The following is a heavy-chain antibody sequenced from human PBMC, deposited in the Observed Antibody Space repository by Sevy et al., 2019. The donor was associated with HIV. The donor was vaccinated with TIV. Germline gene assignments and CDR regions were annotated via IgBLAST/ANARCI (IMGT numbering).Heavy chain of an antibody. CDR3: AREGGGQQSYYYGMDV. CDR1: GFTFSSYS. J-gene: IGHJ6*02. CDR2: ISSSSSYI. V-gene: IGHV3-21*01. D-gene: IGHD6-13*01. Sequence: GGSLRLSCAASGFTFSSYSMNWVRQAPGKGLEWVSSISSSSSYIYYADSVKGRFTISRDNAKNSLYLQMNSLRAEDTAVYYCAREGGGQQSYYYGMDVWGQGTTVTVSS.